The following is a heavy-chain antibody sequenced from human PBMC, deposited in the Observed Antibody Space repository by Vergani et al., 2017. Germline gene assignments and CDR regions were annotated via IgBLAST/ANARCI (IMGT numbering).Heavy chain of an antibody. CDR2: INPTTGNP. Sequence: QEQLVQSGSELKKPGASVKVSCKASGYSFNNYAIHWVRQAPGQGLEWMGWINPTTGNPTYARAFTGRFVFSLDTSTSTAYLQIGSLKAEDTAVYFCARAKRGRLAVGATDSWGQGTLLTVSS. D-gene: IGHD6-19*01. V-gene: IGHV7-4-1*01. J-gene: IGHJ4*02. CDR1: GYSFNNYA. CDR3: ARAKRGRLAVGATDS.